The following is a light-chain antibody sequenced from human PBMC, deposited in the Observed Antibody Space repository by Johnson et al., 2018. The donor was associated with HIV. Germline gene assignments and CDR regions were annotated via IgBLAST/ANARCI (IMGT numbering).Light chain of an antibody. Sequence: QSVLTQPPSVSAAPGQKVTISCSGSSSNIGNNYVSWYQQLPGTAPKLLIYDNNKRPSGIPARFSGSKSGTSATLGITGLQTGDEADYYCGTWVGSLSACVFGTGTKVTVL. CDR1: SSNIGNNY. J-gene: IGLJ1*01. CDR3: GTWVGSLSACV. CDR2: DNN. V-gene: IGLV1-51*01.